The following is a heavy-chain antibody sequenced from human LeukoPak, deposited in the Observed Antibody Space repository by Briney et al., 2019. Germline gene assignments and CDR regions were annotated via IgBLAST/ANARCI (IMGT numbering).Heavy chain of an antibody. CDR1: GYTFINYD. V-gene: IGHV1-8*01. Sequence: ASVRVSCKASGYTFINYDINWVRQATGQGLEWMGWMNPNTGNTGYGERFQGRVTMTRDNSISTAYMELNSLTSEDTAVYYCARGGAGTYYKRDGWFDPWGQGTVVTVSS. D-gene: IGHD3-10*01. J-gene: IGHJ5*02. CDR2: MNPNTGNT. CDR3: ARGGAGTYYKRDGWFDP.